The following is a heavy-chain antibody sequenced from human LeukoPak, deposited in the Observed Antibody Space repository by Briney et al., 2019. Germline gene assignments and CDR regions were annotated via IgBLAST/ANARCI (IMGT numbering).Heavy chain of an antibody. Sequence: GESLKISCKGSGYSFTNYWIGWVRQMPGKGLEWMGIIYPGDSDTRYSPSFQGQVTFSADKSINTAYLQWSSLKASDTAMYYCARLLHCSGDSCPVRLDPWGQGTMVTVSS. CDR1: GYSFTNYW. CDR3: ARLLHCSGDSCPVRLDP. J-gene: IGHJ5*02. CDR2: IYPGDSDT. D-gene: IGHD2-15*01. V-gene: IGHV5-51*01.